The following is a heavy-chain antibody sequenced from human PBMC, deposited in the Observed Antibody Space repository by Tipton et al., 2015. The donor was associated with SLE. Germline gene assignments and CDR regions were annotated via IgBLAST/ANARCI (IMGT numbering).Heavy chain of an antibody. CDR2: IRFNGSNK. CDR1: GFIFSTYG. CDR3: ARDLYSAADV. V-gene: IGHV3-30*02. Sequence: SLRLSCAASGFIFSTYGMHWVRQAPGKGLEWVAFIRFNGSNKYYADSVKGRFTVSRDNAKNTLYLQMNSLRAEDTAMYYCARDLYSAADVWGQGTMVTVSS. J-gene: IGHJ3*01. D-gene: IGHD2-8*01.